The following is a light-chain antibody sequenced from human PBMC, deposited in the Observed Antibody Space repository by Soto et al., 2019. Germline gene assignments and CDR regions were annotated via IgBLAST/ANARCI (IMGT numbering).Light chain of an antibody. V-gene: IGKV1-5*03. CDR1: QSISTW. Sequence: DIQMTQSPSTLSASVGDRVTITCRASQSISTWLAWYQQKPQKAPNLLISKASTLESGIPSRFSGSGSGTEFTHTLSRLQPDDVAAYYHQQYSGYPGTFGQGIKV. CDR2: KAS. J-gene: IGKJ1*01. CDR3: QQYSGYPGT.